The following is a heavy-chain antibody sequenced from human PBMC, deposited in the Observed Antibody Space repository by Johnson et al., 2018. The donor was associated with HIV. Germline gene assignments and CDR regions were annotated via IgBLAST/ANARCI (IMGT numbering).Heavy chain of an antibody. Sequence: VQLVESGGSMVQPGRSLRLSCAASGFTFDDYAMHWVRQAPGKGLEWVSGISGSGGSTYYADSVKGRFTISRDNSKNTLYLQMNSLRTEDTAMYYCAKGQSSGYPKDAFDIWGRGTIVIVSS. CDR1: GFTFDDYA. CDR3: AKGQSSGYPKDAFDI. V-gene: IGHV3-23*04. CDR2: ISGSGGST. D-gene: IGHD3-22*01. J-gene: IGHJ3*02.